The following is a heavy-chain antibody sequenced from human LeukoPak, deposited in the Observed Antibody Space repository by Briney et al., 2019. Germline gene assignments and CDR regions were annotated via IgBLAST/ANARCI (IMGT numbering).Heavy chain of an antibody. Sequence: GGSLRLSCAASGFTFSSYGMHWVRQASGKGLEWVAVIWYDGSNKYYADSVKGRFTISRDNSKNTLYLQMNSLRAEDTAVYYCARDYSLLSIVVVPAALDYWGQGTLVTVSS. CDR1: GFTFSSYG. CDR3: ARDYSLLSIVVVPAALDY. V-gene: IGHV3-33*01. J-gene: IGHJ4*02. CDR2: IWYDGSNK. D-gene: IGHD2-2*01.